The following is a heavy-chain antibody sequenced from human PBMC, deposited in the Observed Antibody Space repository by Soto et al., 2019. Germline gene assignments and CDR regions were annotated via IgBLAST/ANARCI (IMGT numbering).Heavy chain of an antibody. CDR2: INPTGGST. V-gene: IGHV1-46*01. CDR1: GYSFSSHY. Sequence: QVQLVQSGAEVKKPGASVRVSCKASGYSFSSHYILLVKQAPGQGLEWLGIINPTGGSTTYAQKFNGRVTLTAATDTNTVYMELRSLRSADTARYYCARGTRDCSTTSCYTPQGSFYYGMDVWGQGTTVSVSS. J-gene: IGHJ6*02. D-gene: IGHD2-2*02. CDR3: ARGTRDCSTTSCYTPQGSFYYGMDV.